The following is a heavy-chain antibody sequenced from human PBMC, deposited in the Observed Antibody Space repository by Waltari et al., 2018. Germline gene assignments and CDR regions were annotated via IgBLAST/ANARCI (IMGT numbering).Heavy chain of an antibody. CDR3: ARACSGLIAAADYYFDY. CDR1: GGSISSGGYY. Sequence: QVQLQESGPGLVKPSQTLSLTCTVSGGSISSGGYYWSWIRQHPGKGLEWIGYIYYRGGTYYNPYRKGRVTISVDTSKNQFSLKLSSVTAADTAVYYCARACSGLIAAADYYFDYWGQGTLVTVSS. V-gene: IGHV4-31*03. CDR2: IYYRGGT. J-gene: IGHJ4*02. D-gene: IGHD6-13*01.